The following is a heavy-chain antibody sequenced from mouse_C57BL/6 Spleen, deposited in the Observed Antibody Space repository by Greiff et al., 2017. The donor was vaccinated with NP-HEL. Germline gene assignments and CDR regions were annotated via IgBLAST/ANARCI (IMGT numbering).Heavy chain of an antibody. CDR1: GYTFTSYW. D-gene: IGHD2-3*01. J-gene: IGHJ2*01. V-gene: IGHV1-64*01. Sequence: VQLQQPGAELVKPGASVKLSCKASGYTFTSYWMHWVKQRPGQGLEWIGMIHPNSGSTNYNEKFKSKATLTVDKSSSTAYMQLSSLTSEDSAVYYCARDEMRLLKLYYFDYWGQGTTLTVSS. CDR2: IHPNSGST. CDR3: ARDEMRLLKLYYFDY.